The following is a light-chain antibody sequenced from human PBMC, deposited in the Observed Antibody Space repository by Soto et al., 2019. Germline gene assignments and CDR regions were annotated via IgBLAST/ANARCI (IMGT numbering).Light chain of an antibody. CDR3: SSYTSSSTLV. J-gene: IGLJ2*01. CDR2: DVS. Sequence: QSALTQPASVSGSPGQSITISCTGTSSDVGGCNYVSWYQQHPGKAPKFMIYDVSNRPSGVSNRFSGSKSGNTASLTISGLQAEDEADYYCSSYTSSSTLVFGGGTKVTVL. V-gene: IGLV2-14*01. CDR1: SSDVGGCNY.